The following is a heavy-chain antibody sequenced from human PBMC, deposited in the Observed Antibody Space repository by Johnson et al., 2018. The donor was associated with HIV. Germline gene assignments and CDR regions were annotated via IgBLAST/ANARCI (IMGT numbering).Heavy chain of an antibody. CDR1: GFTFSSYG. J-gene: IGHJ3*02. V-gene: IGHV3-30*02. D-gene: IGHD1-26*01. Sequence: VESGGGVVQPGGSLRLSCAASGFTFSSYGMHWVRQAPGKGLEWGAFIRYEGSNKYYADSVKRRSPISRDNSKNPLYLQMNSLRAEDTAVYYCAKGRLVGATTYDAFDIWGQGTMVTVSS. CDR3: AKGRLVGATTYDAFDI. CDR2: IRYEGSNK.